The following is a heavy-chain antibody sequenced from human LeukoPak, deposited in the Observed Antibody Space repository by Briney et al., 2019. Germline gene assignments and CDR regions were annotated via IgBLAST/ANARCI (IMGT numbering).Heavy chain of an antibody. Sequence: PGGSLRLSCAASGFTFSSYWMSWVRQAPGKGLEWVANIKQDGSEKYYVDSVKGRFTISRDNAKNSLYLQMNSLRAEDTAVYYCARDAVVRYYYGMDVWGQGTTVTVSS. V-gene: IGHV3-7*01. CDR2: IKQDGSEK. D-gene: IGHD2-15*01. CDR3: ARDAVVRYYYGMDV. J-gene: IGHJ6*02. CDR1: GFTFSSYW.